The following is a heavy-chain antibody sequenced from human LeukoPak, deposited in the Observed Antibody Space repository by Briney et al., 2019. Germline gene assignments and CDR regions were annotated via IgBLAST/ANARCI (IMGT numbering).Heavy chain of an antibody. CDR1: GFTFSRQV. CDR2: ISYDGNNR. CDR3: ARGGIPTGPYYYFYYTDV. J-gene: IGHJ6*03. D-gene: IGHD3-10*01. V-gene: IGHV3-30*01. Sequence: GGSLRLSCAASGFTFSRQVMQWVRQAPGKGLEWVAVISYDGNNRFYADSVKGRFTISRDNSRNTLYLQMNSLSGDDAAVYSCARGGIPTGPYYYFYYTDVWGKGTAVTASS.